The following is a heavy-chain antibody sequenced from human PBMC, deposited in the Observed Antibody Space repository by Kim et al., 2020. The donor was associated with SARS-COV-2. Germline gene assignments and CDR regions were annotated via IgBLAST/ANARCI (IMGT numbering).Heavy chain of an antibody. V-gene: IGHV4-39*01. Sequence: SETLSLTCSVSGGSISSSTYYWGWIRQPPGKGLEWVGSIYYTGTTYYNPSLKSRVTMSVDTSRNQFSLKLTSVTAADTSIYHCARHSRREGVRFQALDV. CDR1: GGSISSSTYY. CDR3: ARHSRREGVRFQALDV. D-gene: IGHD3-3*01. J-gene: IGHJ3*01. CDR2: IYYTGTT.